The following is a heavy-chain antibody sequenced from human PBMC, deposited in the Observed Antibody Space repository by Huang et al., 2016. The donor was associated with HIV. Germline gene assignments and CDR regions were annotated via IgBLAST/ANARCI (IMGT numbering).Heavy chain of an antibody. CDR1: GFTFTTYW. CDR2: INREGTEK. J-gene: IGHJ3*01. V-gene: IGHV3-7*01. Sequence: EVQLVESGGGLVQPGGSLRLSCGACGFTFTTYWMTWVRQAPGKGLEWVANINREGTEKYYVDSVKGRFTISRDNAEKSLYLRMNRLRAEDTAIYYCARDRRDVFDFWGQGTMVTVSS. CDR3: ARDRRDVFDF.